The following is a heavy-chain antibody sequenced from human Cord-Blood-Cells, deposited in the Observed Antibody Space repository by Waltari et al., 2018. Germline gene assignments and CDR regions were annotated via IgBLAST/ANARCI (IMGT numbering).Heavy chain of an antibody. CDR2: IYYSGST. V-gene: IGHV4-59*01. CDR1: GGSLRSYY. J-gene: IGHJ5*02. Sequence: QVQLQESGPGLVKPSEPLSLTCTVSGGSLRSYYWSWIRQPPGKGLEWIGYIYYSGSTNYNPSLKSRVTISVDTSKNQFSLKLSSVTAADTAVYYCARGYSSSWYWFDPWGQGTLVTVSS. CDR3: ARGYSSSWYWFDP. D-gene: IGHD6-13*01.